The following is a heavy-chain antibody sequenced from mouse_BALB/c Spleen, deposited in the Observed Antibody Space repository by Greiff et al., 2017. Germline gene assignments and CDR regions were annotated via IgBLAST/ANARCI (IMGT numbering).Heavy chain of an antibody. CDR2: IYPGDGDT. J-gene: IGHJ2*01. V-gene: IGHV1-82*01. CDR1: GYAFSSSW. D-gene: IGHD2-10*02. Sequence: QVQLQQSGPELVKPGASVKISCKASGYAFSSSWMNWVKQRPGQGLEWIGRIYPGDGDTNYNGKFKGKATLTADKSSSTAYMQLSSLTSVDSAVYFCAREYGNLWRVFDYWGQGTTLTVSS. CDR3: AREYGNLWRVFDY.